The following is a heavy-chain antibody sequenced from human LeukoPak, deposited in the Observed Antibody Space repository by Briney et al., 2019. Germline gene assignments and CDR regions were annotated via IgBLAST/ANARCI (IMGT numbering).Heavy chain of an antibody. CDR2: ITWNGGST. D-gene: IGHD3-10*02. Sequence: GGSLRLSCAASGFTFDDYGMSWVRQVPGKGLEWVSGITWNGGSTVYADSVKGRFTISRDNAKNSLYLQMNSLRAEDTAVYYCAELGITMIGGVWGKGTTVTISS. CDR3: AELGITMIGGV. J-gene: IGHJ6*04. CDR1: GFTFDDYG. V-gene: IGHV3-20*04.